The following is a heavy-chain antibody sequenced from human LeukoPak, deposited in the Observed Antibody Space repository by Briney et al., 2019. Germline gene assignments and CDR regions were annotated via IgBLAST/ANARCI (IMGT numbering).Heavy chain of an antibody. V-gene: IGHV3-21*01. CDR1: GSTFSSYS. Sequence: PGGSLRLSCAASGSTFSSYSMNWVRQAPGKGLEWVSSISSSSSYIYYADSVKGRFTISRDNAKNSLYLQMNSLRAEDTAVYYCATQVDSSGWYMFGYWGQGTLVTVSS. CDR2: ISSSSSYI. J-gene: IGHJ4*02. D-gene: IGHD6-19*01. CDR3: ATQVDSSGWYMFGY.